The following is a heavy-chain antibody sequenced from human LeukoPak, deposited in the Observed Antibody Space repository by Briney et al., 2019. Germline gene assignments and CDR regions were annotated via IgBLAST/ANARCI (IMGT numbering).Heavy chain of an antibody. Sequence: GGSLRLSCAASGFTFSSYEMHWVRQAPGKGLEWVSYISSSDSTIYYADSVKGRFTISRDNSKNSLYLQMNSLRAEDTALYYCAKTQGGFGELFFYDYWGQGTLVTVSS. CDR1: GFTFSSYE. J-gene: IGHJ4*02. CDR3: AKTQGGFGELFFYDY. CDR2: ISSSDSTI. V-gene: IGHV3-48*03. D-gene: IGHD3-10*01.